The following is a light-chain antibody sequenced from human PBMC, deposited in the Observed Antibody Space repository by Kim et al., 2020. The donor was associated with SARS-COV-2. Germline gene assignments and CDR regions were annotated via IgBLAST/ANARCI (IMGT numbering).Light chain of an antibody. CDR3: SSYTSSGAWV. V-gene: IGLV2-14*03. Sequence: QSALTQPASVSGSPGPSITISCTGSSSNVGGYNYVSWYRPLPGKAPRLMIYDVSKRPSGISNRFSGSKSANTASLTISGLQAEDEADYYCSSYTSSGAWVFGGGTKLTVL. CDR1: SSNVGGYNY. J-gene: IGLJ3*02. CDR2: DVS.